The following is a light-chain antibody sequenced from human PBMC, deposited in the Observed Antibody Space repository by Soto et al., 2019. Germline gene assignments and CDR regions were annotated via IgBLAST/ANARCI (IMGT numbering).Light chain of an antibody. CDR3: QQRSDLPLLS. V-gene: IGKV3-11*01. CDR1: QSVSIY. CDR2: DAS. J-gene: IGKJ4*01. Sequence: EIVLTQSPATLSLSPGERATLSCRASQSVSIYLAWYQQKPGQAPRLLIYDASNRATGIPARFSGSGSGTDFALTISSLEPDDFAVYYCQQRSDLPLLSFGGGTKVEIK.